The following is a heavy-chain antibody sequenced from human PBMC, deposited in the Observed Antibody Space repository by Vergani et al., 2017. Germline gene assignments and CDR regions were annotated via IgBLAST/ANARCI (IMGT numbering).Heavy chain of an antibody. V-gene: IGHV3-9*01. Sequence: EVQLVESGGGLVQPGRSLRLSCAGSGFTFDDYAMHWVRQAPGKGLEWVSGISWNSGSIGYADSVKGRFTISRDNAKNSLYLQMNSLRAEDTALYYCAKDMCSGGSCPGDYWGQGTLVTVSS. CDR2: ISWNSGSI. D-gene: IGHD2-15*01. CDR3: AKDMCSGGSCPGDY. CDR1: GFTFDDYA. J-gene: IGHJ4*02.